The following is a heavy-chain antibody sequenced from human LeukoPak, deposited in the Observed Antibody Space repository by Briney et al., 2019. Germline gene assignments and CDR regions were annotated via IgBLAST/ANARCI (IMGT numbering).Heavy chain of an antibody. J-gene: IGHJ5*02. D-gene: IGHD3-10*01. CDR2: IYYSGST. CDR3: ARSWFGELLYPNWFDP. Sequence: SETLSLTCTVSGGSISSGGYYWSWIRQPPGKGLEWIGYIYYSGSTNYNPSLKSRVTISVDTSKNQFSLKLSSVTAADTAVYYCARSWFGELLYPNWFDPWGQGTLVTVSS. V-gene: IGHV4-61*08. CDR1: GGSISSGGYY.